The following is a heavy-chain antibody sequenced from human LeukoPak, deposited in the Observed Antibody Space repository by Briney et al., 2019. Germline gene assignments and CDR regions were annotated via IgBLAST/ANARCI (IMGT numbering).Heavy chain of an antibody. CDR2: IYYSGST. CDR3: AGTQLLEWLVSPYGMDV. V-gene: IGHV4-61*08. D-gene: IGHD3-3*01. J-gene: IGHJ6*02. CDR1: GGSISSGGYY. Sequence: SETLSLTCTVSGGSISSGGYYWSWIRQPPGKGLEWIGYIYYSGSTNYNPSLKSRVTISVDTSKNQFSLKLSSVTAADTAVYYCAGTQLLEWLVSPYGMDVWGQGTTVTVSS.